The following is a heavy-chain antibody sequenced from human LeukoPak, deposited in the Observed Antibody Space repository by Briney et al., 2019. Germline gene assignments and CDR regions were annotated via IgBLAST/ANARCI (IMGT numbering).Heavy chain of an antibody. V-gene: IGHV1-3*01. CDR1: GYTFTSYA. Sequence: ASVKVSCKASGYTFTSYAMHWVRQAPGQRLEWMGWINAGNGNTKYSQKFQGRVTITRDTSASTAYMELSSLRSDDTAVYYCARGMSLGDYVWGSYRPLDAFDIWGQGTMVTVSS. D-gene: IGHD3-16*02. CDR3: ARGMSLGDYVWGSYRPLDAFDI. CDR2: INAGNGNT. J-gene: IGHJ3*02.